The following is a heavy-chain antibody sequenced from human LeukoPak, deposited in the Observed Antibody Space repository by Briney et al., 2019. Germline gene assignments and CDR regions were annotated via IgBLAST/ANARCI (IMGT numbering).Heavy chain of an antibody. CDR1: GFTVSSNH. CDR3: ARGAGYNYPYYFDY. Sequence: GGSLRLSCAASGFTVSSNHMNWVRQAPGKGLEWVSVIYGGGNIYYADSVKGRFTISRDNSKNTLYLQMNSLRAEDTAVYYCARGAGYNYPYYFDYWGQGTLVTVSS. CDR2: IYGGGNI. V-gene: IGHV3-53*01. J-gene: IGHJ4*02. D-gene: IGHD5-24*01.